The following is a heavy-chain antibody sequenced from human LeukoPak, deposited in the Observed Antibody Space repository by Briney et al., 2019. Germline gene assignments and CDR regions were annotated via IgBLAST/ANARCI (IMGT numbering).Heavy chain of an antibody. V-gene: IGHV4-39*01. Sequence: HSETLSLNCTVSGGSISISGYYWGWIRQPPGKGLEWIGSIYYSGSTYYNPSLTSRVTISVDTSKNQFSLKLSSVTAAETAVYYSARHPDYCDYIFDFWGQGTLVTVSS. CDR2: IYYSGST. D-gene: IGHD4-17*01. CDR1: GGSISISGYY. J-gene: IGHJ4*02. CDR3: ARHPDYCDYIFDF.